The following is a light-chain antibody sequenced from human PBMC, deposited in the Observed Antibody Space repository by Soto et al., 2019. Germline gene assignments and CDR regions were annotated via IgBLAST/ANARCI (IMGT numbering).Light chain of an antibody. CDR2: EGS. Sequence: QSALTQPASVSGSPGQSITISCTGTSSDVGSYNLVSWYQQHPGKAPKLMIYEGSKRPSGVSNRFSGSKSGNTASLRISGLQAEDEADYYCYSYARSSTLKVFGGGTKLTVL. CDR3: YSYARSSTLKV. V-gene: IGLV2-23*01. CDR1: SSDVGSYNL. J-gene: IGLJ2*01.